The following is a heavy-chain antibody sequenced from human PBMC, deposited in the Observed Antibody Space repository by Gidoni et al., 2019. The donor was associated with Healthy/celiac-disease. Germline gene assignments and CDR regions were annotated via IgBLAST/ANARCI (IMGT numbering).Heavy chain of an antibody. V-gene: IGHV3-30*18. CDR2: ISYDGSNK. CDR1: GFTFSSYG. J-gene: IGHJ4*02. Sequence: QVQLVESGGGVVQPGRSLRLSCAASGFTFSSYGMHLVRQASGKGLEWVAVISYDGSNKYYADSVKGRFTISRDNSKNTLYLQMNSLRAEDTAVYYCAKDPRYGGYDSPYYFDYWGQGTLVTVSS. D-gene: IGHD5-12*01. CDR3: AKDPRYGGYDSPYYFDY.